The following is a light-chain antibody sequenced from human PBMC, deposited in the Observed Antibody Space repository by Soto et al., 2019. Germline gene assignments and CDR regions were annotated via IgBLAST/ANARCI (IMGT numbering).Light chain of an antibody. CDR3: QYGDYYSWT. CDR1: QSITDL. J-gene: IGKJ1*01. CDR2: KAS. V-gene: IGKV1-5*03. Sequence: DIQMTQSPSTLSASVGDRVTITCRASQSITDLLAWYQQKQGKAPKFLIYKASNLEGGVPSRFSGSGSGTAFSLTNSSVQQDDFANYYCQYGDYYSWTFGQGTKVEIK.